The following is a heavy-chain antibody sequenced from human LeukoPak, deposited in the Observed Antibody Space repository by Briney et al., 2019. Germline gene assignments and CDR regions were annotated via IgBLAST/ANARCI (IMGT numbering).Heavy chain of an antibody. CDR2: IYNSGST. V-gene: IGHV4-59*12. D-gene: IGHD2-2*01. J-gene: IGHJ4*02. Sequence: SETLSLTCTVSGGSFSSYYWSWIRQSPGKGLEWIGYIYNSGSTNYNPSLKSRVTISVDTSKNQFSLKLSSVTAADTAVYYCARYCSSTSCRGDYFDYWGQGTLVTVSS. CDR1: GGSFSSYY. CDR3: ARYCSSTSCRGDYFDY.